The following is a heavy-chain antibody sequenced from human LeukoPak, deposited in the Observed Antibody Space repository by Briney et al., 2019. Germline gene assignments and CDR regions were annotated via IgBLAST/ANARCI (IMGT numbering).Heavy chain of an antibody. CDR3: ATSGREMATISGFDF. CDR1: GYSFTSYW. Sequence: GESLKISCKGSGYSFTSYWIGWVRQMPGKGLEWMGIIYPGDSDTRYSPSFQGQVTISADKSISTAFLQWSSLKASGTAMYYCATSGREMATISGFDFWGQGTLVTVSS. D-gene: IGHD5-24*01. J-gene: IGHJ4*02. V-gene: IGHV5-51*01. CDR2: IYPGDSDT.